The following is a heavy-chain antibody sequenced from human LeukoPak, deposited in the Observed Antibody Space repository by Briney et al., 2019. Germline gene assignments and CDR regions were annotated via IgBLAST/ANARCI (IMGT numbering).Heavy chain of an antibody. J-gene: IGHJ6*04. V-gene: IGHV3-74*01. Sequence: GGSLRLSCVASGFTFSSYWMHWVRQDPRKGLVWVSRISGDGRNINYADSVRGRFTISRDNAKNTLYLQMNSLRAEDTAVYYCARDLTLYDILTGPDLGALDVWGKGTTVTVSS. CDR1: GFTFSSYW. D-gene: IGHD3-9*01. CDR2: ISGDGRNI. CDR3: ARDLTLYDILTGPDLGALDV.